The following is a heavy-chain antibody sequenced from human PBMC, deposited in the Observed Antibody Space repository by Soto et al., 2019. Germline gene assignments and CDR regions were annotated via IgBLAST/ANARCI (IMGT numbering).Heavy chain of an antibody. CDR1: GGTFSSYA. CDR2: IIPIFGTA. D-gene: IGHD3-22*01. Sequence: SVKVSCKASGGTFSSYAISWVRQAPGQGLEWMGGIIPIFGTANYAQKFQGRVTITADESTSTAYMELSSLRSEDTAVYYCARDALDYYDSSRAPNSWYFDYWGQGTLVTVSS. V-gene: IGHV1-69*13. CDR3: ARDALDYYDSSRAPNSWYFDY. J-gene: IGHJ4*02.